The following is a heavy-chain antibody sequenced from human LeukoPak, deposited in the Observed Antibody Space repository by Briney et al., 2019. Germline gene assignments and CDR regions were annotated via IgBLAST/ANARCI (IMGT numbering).Heavy chain of an antibody. CDR3: ARGAYCGGDCYRFDY. J-gene: IGHJ4*02. V-gene: IGHV3-48*01. CDR1: GFTFSSYS. Sequence: GGSLRLSCAASGFTFSSYSMNWVRQAPGKGLEWVSYISSSSSTIYYADSVKGRFTISRDNAKNSLYLQMNSLRAEDTAVYYCARGAYCGGDCYRFDYWGQGTLVTVSS. CDR2: ISSSSSTI. D-gene: IGHD2-21*02.